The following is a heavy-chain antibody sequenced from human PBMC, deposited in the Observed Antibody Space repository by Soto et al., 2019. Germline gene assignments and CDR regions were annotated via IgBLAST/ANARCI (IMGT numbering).Heavy chain of an antibody. V-gene: IGHV3-66*01. CDR2: IYSGGST. D-gene: IGHD3-10*01. J-gene: IGHJ4*02. CDR3: ASRPSYYYGSGSYSRFDY. Sequence: EVQLVESGGGLVQPGGSLRLSCAASGFTVSSNYMSWVRQAPGKGLEWVSVIYSGGSTYYADSVKGRFTISRDNSKNTLYLQMNSLRAEDTAVYYCASRPSYYYGSGSYSRFDYWGQGTLVTVPS. CDR1: GFTVSSNY.